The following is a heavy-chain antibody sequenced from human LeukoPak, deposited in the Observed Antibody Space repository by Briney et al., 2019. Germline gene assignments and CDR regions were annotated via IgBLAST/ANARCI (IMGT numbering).Heavy chain of an antibody. CDR1: GYTFTSYG. J-gene: IGHJ3*02. D-gene: IGHD3-9*01. CDR3: ARELYYDILTGAHGAFDI. CDR2: IGAYNGNT. Sequence: GASVKVSCKASGYTFTSYGISWVRQAPGQGLEWMGWIGAYNGNTNYAQKLQGRVTMTTDTSTSTAYMELRSLRSDDTAVYYCARELYYDILTGAHGAFDIWGQGTMVTVSS. V-gene: IGHV1-18*04.